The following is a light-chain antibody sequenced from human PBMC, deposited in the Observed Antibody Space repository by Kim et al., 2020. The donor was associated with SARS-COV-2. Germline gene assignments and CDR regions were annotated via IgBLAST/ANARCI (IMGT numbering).Light chain of an antibody. CDR1: SNDVGYQG. V-gene: IGLV10-54*01. Sequence: QPATLTCTGNSNDVGYQGAAWLQQHQGHPPKLLSFRNNNRPSGISERFSASRSGNTASLTITGLQPEDEADYYCSAWDSSVSAWVFGGGTQLTVL. CDR3: SAWDSSVSAWV. CDR2: RNN. J-gene: IGLJ3*02.